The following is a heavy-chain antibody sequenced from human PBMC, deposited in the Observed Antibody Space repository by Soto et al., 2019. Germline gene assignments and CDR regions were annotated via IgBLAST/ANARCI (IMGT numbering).Heavy chain of an antibody. V-gene: IGHV3-66*01. J-gene: IGHJ3*02. Sequence: EEQLVESGGGLVQSGGSLRLSCAASGFSVSGNYMSWVRQAPGKGLEWVSIIYSGGGTYYADSVKGRFTISRDYAKNTLYLQMNSLRAEDTAVYYCARDRVQWGDACDIWGQGTMVTVSS. CDR2: IYSGGGT. CDR3: ARDRVQWGDACDI. CDR1: GFSVSGNY. D-gene: IGHD6-19*01.